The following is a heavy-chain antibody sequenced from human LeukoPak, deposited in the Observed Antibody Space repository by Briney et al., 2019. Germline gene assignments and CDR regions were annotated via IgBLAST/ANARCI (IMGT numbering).Heavy chain of an antibody. Sequence: GGSLRLSCAASGFTFSSYAMSWVRQAPGKGLEWVSAISSSGDSTYYADSVKGRFSISRDNSKNTLYLQMNSLRAEDTAVYFCAKDVSYDFWSGYYTPYFDYWGQGTLVTVSS. V-gene: IGHV3-23*01. CDR1: GFTFSSYA. CDR3: AKDVSYDFWSGYYTPYFDY. CDR2: ISSSGDST. D-gene: IGHD3-3*01. J-gene: IGHJ4*02.